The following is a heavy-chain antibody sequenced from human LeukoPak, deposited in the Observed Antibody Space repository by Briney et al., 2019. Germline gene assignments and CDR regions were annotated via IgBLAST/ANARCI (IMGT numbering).Heavy chain of an antibody. CDR2: IKEDGSKT. D-gene: IGHD4-11*01. V-gene: IGHV3-7*01. J-gene: IGHJ3*02. Sequence: GVSLRLSCIASGFTFSTSWMTWVRQAPGKGLEWLANIKEDGSKTHYVDSVNGRFTISRDNVENSLYLQMSSLRPEDTAMYFCARDPYKHNDYGNYGAFDIWGQGTMVTVSS. CDR1: GFTFSTSW. CDR3: ARDPYKHNDYGNYGAFDI.